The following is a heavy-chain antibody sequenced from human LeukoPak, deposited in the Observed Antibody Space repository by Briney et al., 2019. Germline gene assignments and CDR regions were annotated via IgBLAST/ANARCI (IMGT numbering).Heavy chain of an antibody. D-gene: IGHD2-2*01. Sequence: PGGSLRLSCAASGFTFSSYSMNWVRQAPGKRLEWVSSISSSSSYIYYADSVKGRFTISRDNAKNSLYLQMNSLRAEDTAVYYCARDGMYCSSTSCYWGDKYYYYGMDVWGKGTTVTVSS. CDR3: ARDGMYCSSTSCYWGDKYYYYGMDV. V-gene: IGHV3-21*01. CDR1: GFTFSSYS. J-gene: IGHJ6*04. CDR2: ISSSSSYI.